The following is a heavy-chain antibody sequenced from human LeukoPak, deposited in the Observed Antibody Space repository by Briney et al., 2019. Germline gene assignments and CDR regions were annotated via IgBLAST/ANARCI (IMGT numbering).Heavy chain of an antibody. D-gene: IGHD3-16*02. CDR2: IYHSGST. Sequence: SETLSLTCTVSGYSISSGYYWGWIRQPPGKGLEWIGSIYHSGSTYYNPSLKSRVTISVDTSKNQFSLKLSSVTAADTAVYYCARGSGIYDYVWGSYRNDYWGQGTLVTVSS. CDR1: GYSISSGYY. V-gene: IGHV4-38-2*02. J-gene: IGHJ4*02. CDR3: ARGSGIYDYVWGSYRNDY.